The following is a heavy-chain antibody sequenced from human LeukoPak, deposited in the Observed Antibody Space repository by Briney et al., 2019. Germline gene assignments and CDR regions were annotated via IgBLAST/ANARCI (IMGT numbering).Heavy chain of an antibody. CDR3: ARIWGYCSSTSCSRGGWFGP. J-gene: IGHJ5*02. V-gene: IGHV3-30*02. CDR1: GFTFSSCG. CDR2: IRYDGSNK. Sequence: GGSLRLSCAASGFTFSSCGMHWVRQAPGKGLEWVAFIRYDGSNKYYADSVKGRFTISRDNSKNTLYLQMNSLRAEDTAVYYCARIWGYCSSTSCSRGGWFGPWGQGTLVTVSS. D-gene: IGHD2-2*01.